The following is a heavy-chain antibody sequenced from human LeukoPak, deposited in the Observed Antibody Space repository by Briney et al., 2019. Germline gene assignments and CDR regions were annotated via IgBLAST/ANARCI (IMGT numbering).Heavy chain of an antibody. CDR1: GYTFTSYS. D-gene: IGHD6-19*01. CDR2: INAGIGET. V-gene: IGHV1-3*01. J-gene: IGHJ5*02. Sequence: ASVKVSCKASGYTFTSYSKYTIHWVRQAPGQRLEWMGWINAGIGETRYSQKFQGRVTFTGDTSANTVYMELNSLISEDTAVYYFARAPDTSDWAGFSWGKETLVPVPS. CDR3: ARAPDTSDWAGFS.